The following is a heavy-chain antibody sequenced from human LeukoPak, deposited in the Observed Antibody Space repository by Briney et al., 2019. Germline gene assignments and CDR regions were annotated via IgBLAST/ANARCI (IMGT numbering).Heavy chain of an antibody. J-gene: IGHJ4*02. CDR1: GGSISSGGYY. CDR2: IYYSGST. CDR3: ARGHVTIFGVVPMVY. V-gene: IGHV4-31*03. D-gene: IGHD3-3*01. Sequence: SQTLSLTCTVSGGSISSGGYYWSWIRQHPGKGLERIGYIYYSGSTYYNPSLKSRVTISVDTSKNQFSLKLSSVTAADTAVYYCARGHVTIFGVVPMVYWGQGTLVTVSS.